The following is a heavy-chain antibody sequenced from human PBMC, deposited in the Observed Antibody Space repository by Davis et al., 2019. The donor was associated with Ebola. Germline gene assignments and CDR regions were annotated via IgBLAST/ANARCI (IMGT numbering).Heavy chain of an antibody. V-gene: IGHV3-23*01. CDR1: GFTFSSYA. CDR3: AKKLHIAARPYFDY. CDR2: ISGSGGST. J-gene: IGHJ4*02. D-gene: IGHD6-6*01. Sequence: GGSLRLSCAASGFTFSSYAMSWVPQAPGKGLEWVSAISGSGGSTYYADSVKGRFTISRDNSKNTLYLQMNSLRAEDTAVYYWAKKLHIAARPYFDYWGQGTLVTVSS.